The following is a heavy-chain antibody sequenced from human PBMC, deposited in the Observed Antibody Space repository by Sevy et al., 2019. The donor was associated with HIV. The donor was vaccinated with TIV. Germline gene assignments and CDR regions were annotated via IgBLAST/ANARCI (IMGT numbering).Heavy chain of an antibody. D-gene: IGHD6-19*01. CDR3: AKDPGSGWYPLNYFDY. V-gene: IGHV3-23*01. CDR1: GFTFSSYA. Sequence: GGSLRLSCAASGFTFSSYAMSWVRQAPGKGLEWVSAISGSGGSTYYADSVKGRFTISRDNSKNTLYLKMNSLRAEDTAVYYCAKDPGSGWYPLNYFDYWGQGTLVTVSS. CDR2: ISGSGGST. J-gene: IGHJ4*02.